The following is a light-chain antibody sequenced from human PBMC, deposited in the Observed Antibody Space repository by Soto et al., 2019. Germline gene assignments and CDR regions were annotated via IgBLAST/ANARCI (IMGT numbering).Light chain of an antibody. CDR1: QTISSW. CDR3: QHYNSYSEA. J-gene: IGKJ1*01. Sequence: DIQITQSPSTLSGSVGDRVTITCRASQTISSWLAWYQQKPGKAPKLLIYKASTLKSGVPSRFSGSGSGTEFTLTISSLQPDDFATHYCQHYNSYSEAFGQATKVDIK. CDR2: KAS. V-gene: IGKV1-5*03.